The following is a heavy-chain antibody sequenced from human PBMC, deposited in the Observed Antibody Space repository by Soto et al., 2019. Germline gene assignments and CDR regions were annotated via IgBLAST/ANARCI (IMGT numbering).Heavy chain of an antibody. CDR1: GFTFGDYA. CDR2: IRSKAYGGTT. V-gene: IGHV3-49*03. D-gene: IGHD3-22*01. Sequence: GGSLRLSCTASGFTFGDYAMSWFRQAPGKGLEWVGFIRSKAYGGTTEYAASVKGRFTISRDDSKSIAYLQMNSLKTEDTAVYYCTRKYYYDSSGPFDYWGQGTLVTVSS. J-gene: IGHJ4*02. CDR3: TRKYYYDSSGPFDY.